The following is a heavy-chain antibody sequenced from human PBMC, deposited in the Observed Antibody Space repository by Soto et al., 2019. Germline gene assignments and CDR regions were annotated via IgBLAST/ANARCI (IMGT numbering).Heavy chain of an antibody. CDR2: IYTGGST. J-gene: IGHJ6*02. CDR3: ARSSYTSGNYYYYGMDV. CDR1: GGALSSYY. Sequence: SETLSLTCTVSGGALSSYYWSWIRQPAGKVLEWIGRIYTGGSTNYNPSLKSRVTMSVDTSKNQFSLKLSSVTAADTAVYYCARSSYTSGNYYYYGMDVCGQGTTVTVSS. D-gene: IGHD3-16*01. V-gene: IGHV4-4*07.